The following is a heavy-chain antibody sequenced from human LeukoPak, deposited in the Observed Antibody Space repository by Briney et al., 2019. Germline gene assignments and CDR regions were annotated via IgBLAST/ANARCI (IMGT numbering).Heavy chain of an antibody. V-gene: IGHV4-61*02. J-gene: IGHJ5*02. Sequence: SETLSLTCIVSGGSISSGSHYWSWIRQPAGKGLEWIGRIYTSGRTNYNPSLKSRVTISIDMSKKQFSLKLSSVTAADTAVYYCARGPRFGELLWHWFDPWGQGTLVTVSS. CDR3: ARGPRFGELLWHWFDP. D-gene: IGHD3-10*01. CDR1: GGSISSGSHY. CDR2: IYTSGRT.